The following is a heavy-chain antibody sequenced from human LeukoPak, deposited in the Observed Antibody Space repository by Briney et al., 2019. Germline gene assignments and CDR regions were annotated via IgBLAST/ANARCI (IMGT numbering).Heavy chain of an antibody. V-gene: IGHV4-59*12. CDR1: GGSISSYY. Sequence: SETLSLTCTVSGGSISSYYWSWIRQPPGKGLEWIGYIYYSGSTNYNPSLKSRVTMSVDTSKNQFSLNLSSVTAADTAVYYCARDYDDSGRFDYWGQGTLVTVSS. J-gene: IGHJ4*02. CDR2: IYYSGST. D-gene: IGHD3-22*01. CDR3: ARDYDDSGRFDY.